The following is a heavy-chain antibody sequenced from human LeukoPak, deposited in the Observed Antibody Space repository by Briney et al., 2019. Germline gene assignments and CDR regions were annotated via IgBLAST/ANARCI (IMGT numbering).Heavy chain of an antibody. J-gene: IGHJ4*02. V-gene: IGHV3-23*01. CDR3: AKDQRGYDKPADC. CDR2: ISGSGYGT. CDR1: GFTFSSHA. D-gene: IGHD3-22*01. Sequence: PGGSLRLSCAASGFTFSSHAMTWFPQAPGKGLKGVSGISGSGYGTYYADSVKGRFTISRDNSQNTLYLQMNSLRAEDTAVYYCAKDQRGYDKPADCWGQGTLVTVSS.